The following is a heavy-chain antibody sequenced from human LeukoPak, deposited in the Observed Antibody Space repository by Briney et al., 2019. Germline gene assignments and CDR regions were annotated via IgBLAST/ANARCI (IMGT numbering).Heavy chain of an antibody. CDR2: LYSDGST. V-gene: IGHV3-53*01. D-gene: IGHD2/OR15-2a*01. CDR1: GFSVSSNY. J-gene: IGHJ4*02. CDR3: ARDSSSFPNYFDY. Sequence: GGSLRLSCVASGFSVSSNYMSWVRQAPGKGLEWVPLLYSDGSTFYADSVKGRFTISRDNSKNTLYLQMNRLRAEDTAVYYCARDSSSFPNYFDYWGQGTLVTVSS.